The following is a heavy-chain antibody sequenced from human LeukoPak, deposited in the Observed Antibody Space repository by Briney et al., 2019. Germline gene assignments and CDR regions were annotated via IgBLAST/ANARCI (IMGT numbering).Heavy chain of an antibody. Sequence: PGGSLRLSCVVSGFIVSSNYMSWVRQAPGKGLEWVSIIYSSGSTYYADFVKGRFTISRDNSKNTLYLQMNSLRAEDTAVYYCARRGNYYGSGSNNWFDPWGQGTLVTVSS. V-gene: IGHV3-66*04. CDR1: GFIVSSNY. CDR2: IYSSGST. J-gene: IGHJ5*02. D-gene: IGHD3-10*01. CDR3: ARRGNYYGSGSNNWFDP.